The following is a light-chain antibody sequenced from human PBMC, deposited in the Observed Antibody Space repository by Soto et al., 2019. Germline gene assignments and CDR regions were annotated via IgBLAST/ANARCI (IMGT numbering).Light chain of an antibody. CDR2: GAS. V-gene: IGKV3D-20*02. CDR3: QQRSNWPPIT. Sequence: EIVCSSASVPPSFSPVERATLSCRAIQSVSSSYLAWYQQKPGQAPRLLIYGASSRATGIPDRFSGSGSGTDFTLTISSLEPEDFAVYYCQQRSNWPPITFGQGTRLEIK. J-gene: IGKJ5*01. CDR1: QSVSSSY.